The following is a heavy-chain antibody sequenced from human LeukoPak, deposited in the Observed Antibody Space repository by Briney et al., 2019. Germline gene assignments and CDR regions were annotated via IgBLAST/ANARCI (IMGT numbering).Heavy chain of an antibody. CDR1: GYTFTSYG. D-gene: IGHD6-13*01. J-gene: IGHJ1*01. CDR3: ASWGDSSSTTSRHFQH. CDR2: ISAYNGNT. V-gene: IGHV1-18*01. Sequence: ASXXVSCKASGYTFTSYGISWVRQAPGQGLEGMGWISAYNGNTNYAQKLQGRGTMTTDTSTSTAYMELRSLRSDDTAVYYCASWGDSSSTTSRHFQHWGQGTLVTVSS.